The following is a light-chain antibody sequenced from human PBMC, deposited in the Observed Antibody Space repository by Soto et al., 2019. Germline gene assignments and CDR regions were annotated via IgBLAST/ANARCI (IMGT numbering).Light chain of an antibody. V-gene: IGKV1-5*01. CDR2: DAS. J-gene: IGKJ1*01. CDR3: QQYNSYSWT. Sequence: IQMTTSPSSLSASVGDRVTVTCRASQSISTWLAWYQQKPGKAPKLLIYDASSLESGVPSRFSGSGSGTEFTLTISSLQPDDFATYCWQQYNSYSWTFGQGTKVDIK. CDR1: QSISTW.